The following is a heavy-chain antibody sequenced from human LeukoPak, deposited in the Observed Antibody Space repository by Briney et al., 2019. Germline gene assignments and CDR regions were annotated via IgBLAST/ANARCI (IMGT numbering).Heavy chain of an antibody. D-gene: IGHD6-6*01. CDR2: IKQDGSQR. J-gene: IGHJ4*02. V-gene: IGHV3-7*01. Sequence: QPGGSLRLSCTASGFTFSDYWMPWVRQAPGKGPEWVANIKQDGSQRYYVDSVRGRFTISRDNAKNSLFLQMNGLRAEDTAVYYCARRGGSSSRRSPIDYWGQGTLVTVSS. CDR3: ARRGGSSSRRSPIDY. CDR1: GFTFSDYW.